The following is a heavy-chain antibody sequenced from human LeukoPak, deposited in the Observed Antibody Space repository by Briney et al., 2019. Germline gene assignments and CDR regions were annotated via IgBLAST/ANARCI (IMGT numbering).Heavy chain of an antibody. J-gene: IGHJ4*02. Sequence: SETLSLICTVSGGSISIYYWSWIRQPAGKGLEWIGRIYTSGSTNYNPSLKRRVTMSVDTSKNQFSLKLSSVTAADTAVYYCARGGTGYSSGRSEADTVPFDYWGQGTLVTVSS. CDR1: GGSISIYY. CDR3: ARGGTGYSSGRSEADTVPFDY. CDR2: IYTSGST. V-gene: IGHV4-4*07. D-gene: IGHD6-19*01.